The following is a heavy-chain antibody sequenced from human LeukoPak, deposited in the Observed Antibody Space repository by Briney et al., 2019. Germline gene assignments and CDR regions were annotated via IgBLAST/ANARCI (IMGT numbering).Heavy chain of an antibody. V-gene: IGHV3-23*01. CDR1: GFTFSSYS. CDR3: AKDPGTPAYYDFWSGYYSGVPSWFDP. CDR2: ISGSGGST. Sequence: GGSLRLSCAASGFTFSSYSMNWVRQAPGKGLEWVSAISGSGGSTYYADSVKGRFTISRDNSKNTLYLQMNSLRAEDTAVYYCAKDPGTPAYYDFWSGYYSGVPSWFDPWGQGTLVTVSS. D-gene: IGHD3-3*01. J-gene: IGHJ5*02.